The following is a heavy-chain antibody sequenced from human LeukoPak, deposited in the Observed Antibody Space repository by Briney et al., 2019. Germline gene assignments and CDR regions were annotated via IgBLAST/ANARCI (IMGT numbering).Heavy chain of an antibody. V-gene: IGHV3-21*01. CDR3: ARALPWAHSSSWYYFDY. D-gene: IGHD6-13*01. CDR1: GFTFSSYS. J-gene: IGHJ4*02. Sequence: PAGTLRLSCAASGFTFSSYSMNWFRQAPGKGLEWVSSISSSSSYIYYADSVKGRSSFSRDNAKNSLYLQMNSLSAEDTAVYYCARALPWAHSSSWYYFDYWGQGTLVTVSS. CDR2: ISSSSSYI.